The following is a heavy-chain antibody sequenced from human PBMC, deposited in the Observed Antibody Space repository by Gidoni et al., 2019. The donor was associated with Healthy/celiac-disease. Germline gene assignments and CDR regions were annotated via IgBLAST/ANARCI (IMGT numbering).Heavy chain of an antibody. Sequence: EVQLVESGGGLVQPGGSLRLSCAASGFTFRSYWMSWVRQAPGKGLEWVANIKQDGSEKYYVDSVKGRFTSSRDNAKNSLYLQMNSLRAEDTAVYYCARGKSWVDYWGQGTLVTVSS. CDR3: ARGKSWVDY. CDR2: IKQDGSEK. CDR1: GFTFRSYW. D-gene: IGHD3-10*01. J-gene: IGHJ4*02. V-gene: IGHV3-7*04.